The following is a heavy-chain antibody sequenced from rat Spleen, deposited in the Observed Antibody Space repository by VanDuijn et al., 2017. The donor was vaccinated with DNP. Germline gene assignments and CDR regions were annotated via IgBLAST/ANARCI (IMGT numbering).Heavy chain of an antibody. Sequence: QVQVKESGPGLVQSSQTLSLTCTVSGFSLTTNGVSWVRQPPGKGLEWIAAISSGGNTYFNSALKSRLSVTRDTSRSQVFLKMSSLKTEDTATYYCARGPGTAYVMDAWGQGASVTVSS. CDR2: ISSGGNT. CDR3: ARGPGTAYVMDA. J-gene: IGHJ4*01. V-gene: IGHV2S12*01. CDR1: GFSLTTNG. D-gene: IGHD1-4*01.